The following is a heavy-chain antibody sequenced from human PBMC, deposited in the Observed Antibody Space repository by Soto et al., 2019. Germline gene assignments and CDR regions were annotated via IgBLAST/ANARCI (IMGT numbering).Heavy chain of an antibody. Sequence: GGSLRLSCAASGFTFGNAWMNWFRQGPGKGLEWVGRIKSKTDGGTTDYAAPVKGRFTISRDDSKNTLYLQMNSLKTEDTAVYYCTTDPVTMIVVVPSSGWGQGTLVTVSS. CDR2: IKSKTDGGTT. J-gene: IGHJ4*02. CDR3: TTDPVTMIVVVPSSG. V-gene: IGHV3-15*07. D-gene: IGHD3-22*01. CDR1: GFTFGNAW.